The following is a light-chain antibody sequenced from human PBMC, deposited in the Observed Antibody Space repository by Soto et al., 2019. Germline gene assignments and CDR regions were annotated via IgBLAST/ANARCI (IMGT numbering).Light chain of an antibody. V-gene: IGKV1-27*01. CDR3: QKYNSAPHT. CDR2: GAS. J-gene: IGKJ4*01. Sequence: DLQMTQSPSSLSASMGGRVTITCRASQGIRNYLAWYQQKPGEVPKLLIYGASTLQLGVPSRFSGSGSGTDFTLTISSLQPEDVATYYCQKYNSAPHTFGGGTKVEIK. CDR1: QGIRNY.